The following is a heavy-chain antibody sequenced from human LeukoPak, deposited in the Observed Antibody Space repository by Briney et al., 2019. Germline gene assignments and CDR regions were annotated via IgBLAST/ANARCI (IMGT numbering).Heavy chain of an antibody. D-gene: IGHD5-24*01. V-gene: IGHV3-48*03. CDR3: ARCGGWLEMATILSPVFDY. CDR2: ISSSGSTI. CDR1: GFTFSSCE. Sequence: GGSLRLSCAASGFTFSSCEMNWVRQAPGKGLEWVSYISSSGSTIYYADSVKGRFTISRDNAKNSLYLQMNSLRAEDTAVYYCARCGGWLEMATILSPVFDYWGQGTLVTVSS. J-gene: IGHJ4*02.